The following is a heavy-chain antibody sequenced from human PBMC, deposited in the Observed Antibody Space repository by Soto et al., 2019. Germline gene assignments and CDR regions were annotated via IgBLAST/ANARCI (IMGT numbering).Heavy chain of an antibody. D-gene: IGHD3-22*01. CDR2: ISSSSSTV. V-gene: IGHV3-48*01. J-gene: IGHJ4*02. CDR1: GFQFSSYS. CDR3: AKDITFDSSAYNF. Sequence: GGSLRLSCAASGFQFSSYSMNWVRQAPGKGLEWVSYISSSSSTVYYADSVKGRFTMSRDNAKKSLYLQMNGLRTEDTAIYYCAKDITFDSSAYNFWAQGILVTVSS.